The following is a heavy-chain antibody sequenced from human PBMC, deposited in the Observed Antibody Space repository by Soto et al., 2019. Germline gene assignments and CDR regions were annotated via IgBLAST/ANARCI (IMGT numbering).Heavy chain of an antibody. Sequence: QLQLQESGPGLVKPSETLSLTCTVSGGSISSSSYYWGWIRQPPGKGLEWIGSIYYSGSTYYNPSLKSRVTISVDTSKNQFSLKLSSVTAADTAVYYCARQLAGGEDIRDYFDYWGQGTLVTVSS. V-gene: IGHV4-39*01. J-gene: IGHJ4*02. CDR3: ARQLAGGEDIRDYFDY. CDR1: GGSISSSSYY. D-gene: IGHD2-15*01. CDR2: IYYSGST.